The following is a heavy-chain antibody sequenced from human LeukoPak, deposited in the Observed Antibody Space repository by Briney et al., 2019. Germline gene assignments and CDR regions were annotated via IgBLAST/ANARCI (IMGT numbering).Heavy chain of an antibody. V-gene: IGHV1-69*04. CDR1: GGTFSSYA. CDR3: ARDGIVVVVAATEYDAFDI. Sequence: ASVKVSCKASGGTFSSYAISWVRQAPGQGLEWMGRIIPILGIANYAQKFQGRVTITADKSTSTAYMELSSLRSEDTAVYYCARDGIVVVVAATEYDAFDIWGQGTMVTVSS. CDR2: IIPILGIA. D-gene: IGHD2-15*01. J-gene: IGHJ3*02.